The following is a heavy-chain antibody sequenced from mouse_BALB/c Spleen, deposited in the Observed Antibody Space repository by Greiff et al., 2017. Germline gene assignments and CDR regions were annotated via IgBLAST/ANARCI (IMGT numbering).Heavy chain of an antibody. D-gene: IGHD1-1*01. J-gene: IGHJ1*01. Sequence: DVHLVESGGGLVKPGGSLKLSCAASGFTFSDYYMYWVRQTPEKRLEWVATISDGGSYTYYPDSVKGRFTISRDNAKNNLYLQMSSLKSEDTAMYYCARDTTTVVADWYFDVWGAGTTVTVSS. CDR3: ARDTTTVVADWYFDV. CDR1: GFTFSDYY. V-gene: IGHV5-4*02. CDR2: ISDGGSYT.